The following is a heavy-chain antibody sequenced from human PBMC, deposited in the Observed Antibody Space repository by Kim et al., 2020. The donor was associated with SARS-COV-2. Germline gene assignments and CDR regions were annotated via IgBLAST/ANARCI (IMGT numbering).Heavy chain of an antibody. J-gene: IGHJ5*02. CDR1: GGSFSGYY. Sequence: SETLSLTCAVYGGSFSGYYWSWIRQPPGKGLEWIGEINHSGSTNYNPSLKSRVTISVHTSKNQFSLKLSSVTAADTAVYYCARGRGIAAAGHWFDPWGQGTLVTVSS. V-gene: IGHV4-34*01. D-gene: IGHD6-13*01. CDR3: ARGRGIAAAGHWFDP. CDR2: INHSGST.